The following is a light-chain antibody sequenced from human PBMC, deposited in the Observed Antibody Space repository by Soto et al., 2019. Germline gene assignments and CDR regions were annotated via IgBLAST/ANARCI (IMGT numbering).Light chain of an antibody. CDR2: WAS. V-gene: IGKV4-1*01. CDR3: QQRSNSLT. Sequence: DIVMTQSPDSLAVSLGERATINCKSSQSVLYSSNNKNYLAWYQQRPGQPPKALIYWASTRESGVPDRFSGSGSGTDFTLTISSLEPEDFAVYYCQQRSNSLTFGGGTKVDIK. J-gene: IGKJ4*01. CDR1: QSVLYSSNNKNY.